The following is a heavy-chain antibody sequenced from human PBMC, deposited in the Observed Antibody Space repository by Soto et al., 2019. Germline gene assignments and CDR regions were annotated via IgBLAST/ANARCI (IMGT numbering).Heavy chain of an antibody. J-gene: IGHJ3*02. CDR1: GFTFSSYA. Sequence: GGSLRLSCAASGFTFSSYAMSWVRQAPGKGLEWVSAISGSGGSTYYADSVKGRFTISRDNSKNTLYLQMNSLRAEDTAVYYCAKDPGRITIFGVVIISAFDIWGQGTMVTVSS. D-gene: IGHD3-3*01. CDR3: AKDPGRITIFGVVIISAFDI. CDR2: ISGSGGST. V-gene: IGHV3-23*01.